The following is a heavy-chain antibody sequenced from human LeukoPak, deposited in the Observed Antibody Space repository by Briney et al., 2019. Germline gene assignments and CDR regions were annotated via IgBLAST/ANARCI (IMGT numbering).Heavy chain of an antibody. J-gene: IGHJ4*02. D-gene: IGHD3-22*01. CDR2: IAGSDTTT. CDR3: TTLGYHLDS. Sequence: PGGSLRLSCAASGFDFCAYEMNCVRQAPGKGLEWVSYIAGSDTTTYYADSVKGRFTISRDNAKNSLYLQMNSLRAEDTALYYCTTLGYHLDSWGQGTLVTVSS. V-gene: IGHV3-48*03. CDR1: GFDFCAYE.